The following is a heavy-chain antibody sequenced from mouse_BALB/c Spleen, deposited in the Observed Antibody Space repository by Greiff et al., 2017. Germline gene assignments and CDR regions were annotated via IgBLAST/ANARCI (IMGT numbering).Heavy chain of an antibody. CDR2: ISSGGSYT. CDR1: GFTFSSYT. Sequence: DVHLVESGGGLVKPGGSLKLSCAASGFTFSSYTMSWVRQTPEKRLEWVATISSGGSYTYYPDSVKGRFTISRDNAKNTLYLQMSSLKSEDTAMYYCTRDLTTATWFAYWGQGTLVTVSA. D-gene: IGHD1-2*01. V-gene: IGHV5-6-4*01. J-gene: IGHJ3*01. CDR3: TRDLTTATWFAY.